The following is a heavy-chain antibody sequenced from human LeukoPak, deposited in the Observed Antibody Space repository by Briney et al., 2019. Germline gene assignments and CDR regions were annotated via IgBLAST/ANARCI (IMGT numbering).Heavy chain of an antibody. Sequence: GASVKVSCKASGYTFTSYGISWVRQAPGQGLEWMGWISAYNGNTNYAQKLQGRVTMTTDTSTSTAYMELRSLRSDDTAVYYCARDAITMVRGVVDPWGQGTLVTVSS. CDR1: GYTFTSYG. D-gene: IGHD3-10*01. V-gene: IGHV1-18*01. J-gene: IGHJ5*02. CDR3: ARDAITMVRGVVDP. CDR2: ISAYNGNT.